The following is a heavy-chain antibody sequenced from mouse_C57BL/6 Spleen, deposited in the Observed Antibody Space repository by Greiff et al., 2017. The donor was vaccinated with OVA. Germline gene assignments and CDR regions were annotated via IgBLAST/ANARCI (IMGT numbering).Heavy chain of an antibody. D-gene: IGHD1-1*01. V-gene: IGHV1-82*01. J-gene: IGHJ3*01. Sequence: VKVVESGPELVKPGASVKISCKASGYAFSSSWMNWVKQRPGKGLEWIGRIYPGDGDTNYNGKFKGKATLTADKSSSTAYMQLSSLTSEDSAVYFCARSYGSSSLAYWGQGTLVTVSA. CDR1: GYAFSSSW. CDR2: IYPGDGDT. CDR3: ARSYGSSSLAY.